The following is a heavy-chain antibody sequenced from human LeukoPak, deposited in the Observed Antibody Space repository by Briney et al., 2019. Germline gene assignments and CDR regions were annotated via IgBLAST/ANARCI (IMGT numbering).Heavy chain of an antibody. D-gene: IGHD6-13*01. CDR2: MNPNSGNT. J-gene: IGHJ6*02. Sequence: ASVKVSCKASGYTFTSYDINWVRQATGQGLEWMGWMNPNSGNTGYAQKFQGRGTMTRNTSISTAYMELSSLRSEDTAVYYCARVIAPLYYYYGMDVWGQGTTVTVSS. V-gene: IGHV1-8*01. CDR1: GYTFTSYD. CDR3: ARVIAPLYYYYGMDV.